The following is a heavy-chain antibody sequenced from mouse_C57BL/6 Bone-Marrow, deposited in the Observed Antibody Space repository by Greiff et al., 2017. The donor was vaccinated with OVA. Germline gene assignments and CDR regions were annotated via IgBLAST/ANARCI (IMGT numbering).Heavy chain of an antibody. CDR2: ISSGSSTL. J-gene: IGHJ3*01. CDR3: ARDPY. CDR1: GFTFSDYG. Sequence: EVHLVESGGGLVKPGGSLKLSCAASGFTFSDYGMHWVRQAPEKGLAWVAYISSGSSTLYYADTVKGRFTITGDNAKNTLCLQMTSLRSEDTAMYYCARDPYWGQGTLVTVSA. V-gene: IGHV5-17*01.